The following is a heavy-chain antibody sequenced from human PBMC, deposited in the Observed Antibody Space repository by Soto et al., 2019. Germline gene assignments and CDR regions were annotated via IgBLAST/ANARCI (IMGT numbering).Heavy chain of an antibody. D-gene: IGHD3-3*01. J-gene: IGHJ5*02. CDR2: IYYSGST. CDR3: ASYDRHYDFWSRYSFWFDP. Sequence: PSETRSLTCTVSGGSISSGGYYWSWIRQHPGKGLEWIGYIYYSGSTYYNPSLKSRVTISVDTSKNQFSLKLSSVTAADTAAYYCASYDRHYDFWSRYSFWFDPWGQGTLVTVSS. CDR1: GGSISSGGYY. V-gene: IGHV4-31*03.